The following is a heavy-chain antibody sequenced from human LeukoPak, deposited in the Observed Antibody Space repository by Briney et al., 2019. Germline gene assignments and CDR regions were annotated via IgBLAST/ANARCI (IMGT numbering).Heavy chain of an antibody. CDR3: ARDAVDTANAV. Sequence: GGSLRLSCAASGFTFSSYSMNWVRQAPGKGLVWVSHINSDGSITSYADSVKGRFTISRDNAKNTLYLQMNSPRAEDTAVYYCARDAVDTANAVWGQGTTVTVSS. V-gene: IGHV3-74*01. CDR2: INSDGSIT. CDR1: GFTFSSYS. J-gene: IGHJ6*02. D-gene: IGHD5-18*01.